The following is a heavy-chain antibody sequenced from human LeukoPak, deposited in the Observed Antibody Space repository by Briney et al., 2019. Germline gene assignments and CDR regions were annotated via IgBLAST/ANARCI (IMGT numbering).Heavy chain of an antibody. J-gene: IGHJ3*02. CDR1: GYTFTGYY. Sequence: ASVKVSCKASGYTFTGYYMHWVRQAPGQGLEWMGWINPNSGGTNYAQKFQGRVTMTRDTSSSTAYMELRSLRSADTAVYYCASEYKYDSSGANAFDIWGQGTMVTVSS. V-gene: IGHV1-2*02. D-gene: IGHD3-22*01. CDR3: ASEYKYDSSGANAFDI. CDR2: INPNSGGT.